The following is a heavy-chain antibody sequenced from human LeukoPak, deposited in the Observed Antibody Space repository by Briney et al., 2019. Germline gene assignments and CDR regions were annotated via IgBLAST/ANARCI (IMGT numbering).Heavy chain of an antibody. Sequence: SENLSLYCTVSGGSISSGSYYWSWIRQPPGKGLEWIGRIYTSGSTNYNPSLKSRVTISVDTSKNQFSLKLSSVTAADTAVYYCARDRSSSSYYYYGMDVWGQGTTVTVSS. CDR3: ARDRSSSSYYYYGMDV. J-gene: IGHJ6*02. V-gene: IGHV4-61*02. CDR1: GGSISSGSYY. D-gene: IGHD6-6*01. CDR2: IYTSGST.